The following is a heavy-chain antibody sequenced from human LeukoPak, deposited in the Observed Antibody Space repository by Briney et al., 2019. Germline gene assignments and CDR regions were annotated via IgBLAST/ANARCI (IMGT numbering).Heavy chain of an antibody. CDR1: GFDFSSNW. CDR2: IKGDGIST. V-gene: IGHV3-74*01. Sequence: GGSLRLSCAASGFDFSSNWMHWVRHAPGQGLVWLSRIKGDGISTNYADSVKGRFTISRDIAKNTLYLQMNSLRAEDTGVYYCAKDHYWSIDYWGRGTLVTVSS. CDR3: AKDHYWSIDY. J-gene: IGHJ4*02. D-gene: IGHD3-3*01.